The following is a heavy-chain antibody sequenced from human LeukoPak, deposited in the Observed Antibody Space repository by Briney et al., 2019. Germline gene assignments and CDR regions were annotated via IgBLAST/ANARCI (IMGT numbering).Heavy chain of an antibody. CDR3: AREVGLWFGSHDRGKGYYYYYMDV. CDR2: ISGSGDST. D-gene: IGHD3-10*01. CDR1: GFTFSNYA. V-gene: IGHV3-23*01. Sequence: GGSLRLSCAASGFTFSNYAMRWVRQAPGKGLEWVSGISGSGDSTYYADSVKGRFTISRDNSKNTLYLQMNSLRAEDTAVYYCAREVGLWFGSHDRGKGYYYYYMDVWGKGTTVTISS. J-gene: IGHJ6*03.